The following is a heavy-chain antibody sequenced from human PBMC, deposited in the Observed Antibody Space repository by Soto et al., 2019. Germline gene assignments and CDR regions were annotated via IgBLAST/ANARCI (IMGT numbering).Heavy chain of an antibody. D-gene: IGHD1-26*01. CDR1: GVSISSRGYY. CDR3: VRGSGSYGHVFDS. V-gene: IGHV4-39*01. Sequence: SETLSLTCNVAGVSISSRGYYWGWIRQPPGKGLEWIGSIYYSGSTYYNPSLKSRVTISVDTSKNQFSLTLTSVTAAETAIYYCVRGSGSYGHVFDSWGQGTLVTVSS. CDR2: IYYSGST. J-gene: IGHJ4*02.